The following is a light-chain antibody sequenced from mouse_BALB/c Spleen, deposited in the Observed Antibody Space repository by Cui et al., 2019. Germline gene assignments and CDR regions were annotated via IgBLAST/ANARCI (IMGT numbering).Light chain of an antibody. CDR2: RTS. J-gene: IGKJ5*01. CDR3: QQWSGYPFT. Sequence: ENVHTQSPAIMAASLGQKVTMTCSASSSVSSSYLHWYQQKSGASPKPLINRTSNLASGVPARFSGSGSGTSYSLTISSVEAEDDATYYCQQWSGYPFTFGAGTKLELK. V-gene: IGKV4-58*01. CDR1: SSVSSSY.